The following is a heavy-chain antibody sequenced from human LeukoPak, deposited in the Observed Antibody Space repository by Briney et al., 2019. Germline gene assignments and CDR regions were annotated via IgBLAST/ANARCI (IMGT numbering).Heavy chain of an antibody. Sequence: SVKVSCKASGGTFSSYAISWVRQAPGQGLEWMGRIIPILGIANYAQKFQGRVTITADKSTSTAYMELSSLRSEDTAVYYCARGIYGSGSCYNGPFYWFDPWGQGTLVTVSS. V-gene: IGHV1-69*04. CDR3: ARGIYGSGSCYNGPFYWFDP. D-gene: IGHD3-10*01. CDR1: GGTFSSYA. J-gene: IGHJ5*02. CDR2: IIPILGIA.